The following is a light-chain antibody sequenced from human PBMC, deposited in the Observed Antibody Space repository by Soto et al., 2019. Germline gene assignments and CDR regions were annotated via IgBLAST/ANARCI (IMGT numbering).Light chain of an antibody. J-gene: IGKJ1*01. CDR1: QSISSW. Sequence: DIPMTQSPSTLSASIGDRVTITCRASQSISSWLAWYQQKPGKAPKLLIYDASKLESGVPSRFSGSGSGTEFSLAISSLHPDDFATYYCQQYNSLYLTFGQGTKVEIK. V-gene: IGKV1-5*01. CDR2: DAS. CDR3: QQYNSLYLT.